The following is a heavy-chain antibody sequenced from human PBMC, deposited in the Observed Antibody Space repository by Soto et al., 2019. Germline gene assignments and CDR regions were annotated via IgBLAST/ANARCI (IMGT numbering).Heavy chain of an antibody. V-gene: IGHV3-73*01. Sequence: GGSLRLSCAASGFTFSGSAMHWVRQASGKGLEWVGRIRSKANSYATAYAASVKGRFTISRDDSKNTAYLQMNSLKTEDTAVYYCTSYYDFWSGYYRPWRGYWGQGTLVTVSS. CDR2: IRSKANSYAT. J-gene: IGHJ4*02. CDR1: GFTFSGSA. CDR3: TSYYDFWSGYYRPWRGY. D-gene: IGHD3-3*01.